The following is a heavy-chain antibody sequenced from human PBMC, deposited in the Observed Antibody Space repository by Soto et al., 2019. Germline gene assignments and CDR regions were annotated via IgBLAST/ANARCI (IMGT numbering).Heavy chain of an antibody. CDR3: ARSQGSSTSLEIYYYYYYGMDV. J-gene: IGHJ6*02. V-gene: IGHV1-69*01. D-gene: IGHD2-2*01. Sequence: QVQLVQSGAEVKKPGSSVKVSCKASGGTFGSYAISWVLQAPGQGLEWMGGIIPITATANYAQKFQGRVTITADESTSTASMQLSSLRSEDTAVYYCARSQGSSTSLEIYYYYYYGMDVWGQGTTVTVSS. CDR1: GGTFGSYA. CDR2: IIPITATA.